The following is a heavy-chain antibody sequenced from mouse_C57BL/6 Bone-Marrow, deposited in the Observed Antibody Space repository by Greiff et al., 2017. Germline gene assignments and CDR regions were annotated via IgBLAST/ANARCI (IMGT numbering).Heavy chain of an antibody. J-gene: IGHJ4*01. CDR1: GYTFTSYG. Sequence: VKLMESGAELARPGASVKLSCKASGYTFTSYGISWVKQRTGQGLEWIGEIYPRSGNTYYNEKFKGKATLTAEKSSSTAYMALRSLTSEDSAVYFCARSGYYYGSSYYAMDYWGQGTSVTVSS. CDR2: IYPRSGNT. V-gene: IGHV1-81*01. CDR3: ARSGYYYGSSYYAMDY. D-gene: IGHD1-1*01.